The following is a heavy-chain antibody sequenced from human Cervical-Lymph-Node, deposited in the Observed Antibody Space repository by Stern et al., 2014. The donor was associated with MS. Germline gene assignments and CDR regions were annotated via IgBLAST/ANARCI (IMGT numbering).Heavy chain of an antibody. Sequence: QVQLGQSGAEVKKPGASVTVSCRTSGYTFIDYYIHWVRQAPGQGLEWMGIINLRDGATTYAQKFQGRVTMTRDTSTNTAYMQLGSLTSEDTAVFFCAREGADNDAFDVWGQGTMVTVSS. CDR2: INLRDGAT. CDR3: AREGADNDAFDV. J-gene: IGHJ3*01. D-gene: IGHD1-26*01. V-gene: IGHV1-46*03. CDR1: GYTFIDYY.